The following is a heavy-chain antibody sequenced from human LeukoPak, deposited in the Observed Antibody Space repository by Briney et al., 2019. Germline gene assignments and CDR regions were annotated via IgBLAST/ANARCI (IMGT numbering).Heavy chain of an antibody. CDR2: INPNSGDT. D-gene: IGHD2-15*01. Sequence: ASVKVSCKASGYTFIVYNMYWVRQAPGQGLECMGWINPNSGDTNYAQKFEGRVTMTTDTSVTTAYMELSRLRSDDTAIYYCATMVARDFGYWGQGTLVTVSS. J-gene: IGHJ4*02. CDR3: ATMVARDFGY. V-gene: IGHV1-2*02. CDR1: GYTFIVYN.